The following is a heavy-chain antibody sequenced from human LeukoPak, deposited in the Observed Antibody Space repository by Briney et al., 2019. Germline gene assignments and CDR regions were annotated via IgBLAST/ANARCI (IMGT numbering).Heavy chain of an antibody. Sequence: PGGSLRLSCAASGFTFSSYGMHWVRQAPGKGLEWVAVIWYDGSNKYYADSVKGRFTISRDNSKNTLYLQMNSLRAGDTAVYYCAREAYGDAVFDYWGQGTLVTVSS. CDR1: GFTFSSYG. CDR3: AREAYGDAVFDY. CDR2: IWYDGSNK. J-gene: IGHJ4*02. D-gene: IGHD4-17*01. V-gene: IGHV3-33*01.